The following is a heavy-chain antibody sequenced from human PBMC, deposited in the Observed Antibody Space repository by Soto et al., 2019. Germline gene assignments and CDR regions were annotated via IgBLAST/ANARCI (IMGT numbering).Heavy chain of an antibody. D-gene: IGHD3-10*01. CDR2: IYYSGST. Sequence: QVQLQESGPGLVKPSETLSLTCPVSGGSISSYYWSWIRQPPGKGLEWIGYIYYSGSTNYNPSLKIRLTISVDTSKNQFSLKLSSVTAADTAVYYCARSHYYGSGSTYNWFDPWGQGTLVTVSS. V-gene: IGHV4-59*08. J-gene: IGHJ5*02. CDR3: ARSHYYGSGSTYNWFDP. CDR1: GGSISSYY.